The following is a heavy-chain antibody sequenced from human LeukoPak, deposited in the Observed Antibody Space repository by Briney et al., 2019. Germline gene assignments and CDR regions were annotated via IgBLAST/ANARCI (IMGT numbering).Heavy chain of an antibody. CDR3: ARGTFTFGGVIDQGPLDN. CDR1: GFTFSDYY. J-gene: IGHJ4*02. CDR2: ISSSGSTI. V-gene: IGHV3-11*04. Sequence: GGSLRLSCAASGFTFSDYYMSWIRQAPGKGLEWVSYISSSGSTIYYADSVKGRFTISRDNAKNSLYLQMNSLRAEDTAVYYCARGTFTFGGVIDQGPLDNWGQGTLVTVSS. D-gene: IGHD3-16*02.